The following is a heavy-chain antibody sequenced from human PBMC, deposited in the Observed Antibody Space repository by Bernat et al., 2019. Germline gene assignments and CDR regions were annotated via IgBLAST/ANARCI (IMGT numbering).Heavy chain of an antibody. D-gene: IGHD2-2*01. Sequence: QVQLVESGGGVVQPGRSLRLSCAASGFTFSSYGMHWVRQAPGKGLEWVAVISYDGSNKYYADSVKGRFTISRDNSKNTLYLQMNSLRAEDTAVYYCAKDLSCSSTSCYDADYCYYYGMDVWGQGTTVTVSS. J-gene: IGHJ6*02. CDR1: GFTFSSYG. CDR3: AKDLSCSSTSCYDADYCYYYGMDV. CDR2: ISYDGSNK. V-gene: IGHV3-30*18.